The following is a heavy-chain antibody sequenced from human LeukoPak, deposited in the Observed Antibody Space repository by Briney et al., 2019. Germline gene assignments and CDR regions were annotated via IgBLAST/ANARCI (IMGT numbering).Heavy chain of an antibody. CDR3: ATNRQIMILGVVIMPAFDI. J-gene: IGHJ3*02. V-gene: IGHV1-24*01. CDR1: GYTLTQLS. CDR2: FDVEDGEV. Sequence: GASVKVSGKVSGYTLTQLSVHSWTQAPGKGVEWMGGFDVEDGEVIYAQKFQGRVTMSEYTSTNTAYMYMSSLRSEDKDVYYCATNRQIMILGVVIMPAFDIWGQGTMVTVSS. D-gene: IGHD3-3*01.